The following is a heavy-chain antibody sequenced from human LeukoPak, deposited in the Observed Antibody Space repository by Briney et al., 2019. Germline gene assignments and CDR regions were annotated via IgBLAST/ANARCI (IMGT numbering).Heavy chain of an antibody. V-gene: IGHV4-31*03. D-gene: IGHD1-26*01. Sequence: SETLSLTCTVSGGSISSGGYYWSWIRQHPGKGLEWIGYIYYSGSTYYNPPLKSRVTISVDTSKNQFSLKLSSVTAADTAVYYCARGSLVGAGDAFDIWGQGTMVTVSS. CDR3: ARGSLVGAGDAFDI. J-gene: IGHJ3*02. CDR1: GGSISSGGYY. CDR2: IYYSGST.